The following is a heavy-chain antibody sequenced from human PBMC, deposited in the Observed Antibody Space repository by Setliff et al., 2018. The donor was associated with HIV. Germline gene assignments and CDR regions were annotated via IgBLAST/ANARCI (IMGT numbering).Heavy chain of an antibody. CDR2: IYTSGST. J-gene: IGHJ6*03. V-gene: IGHV4-61*09. CDR1: GGSISSGSYY. Sequence: SETLSLTCTVSGGSISSGSYYWSWIRQPAGKGLEWVGHIYTSGSTNYNPSLKSRVTISVDTSKNQFSLKLSSVTAADTAVYYCARDGGSGSLPWYYYYYMDVWGKGTTVTVSS. CDR3: ARDGGSGSLPWYYYYYMDV. D-gene: IGHD1-26*01.